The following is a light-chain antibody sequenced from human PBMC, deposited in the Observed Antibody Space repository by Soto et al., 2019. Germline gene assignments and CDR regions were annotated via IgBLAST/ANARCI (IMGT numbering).Light chain of an antibody. Sequence: DIVMTQSPLSMPVTPGEPASISCRSSQSLLNRNGQNCLDWYLQKPGQSPQLLIHMGFIRASGVPDRFSGSGSGTYFTLTISRVDAEDVGGYYCMQALESPPNFGGGTNLEIK. CDR2: MGF. J-gene: IGKJ4*01. V-gene: IGKV2-28*01. CDR1: QSLLNRNGQNC. CDR3: MQALESPPN.